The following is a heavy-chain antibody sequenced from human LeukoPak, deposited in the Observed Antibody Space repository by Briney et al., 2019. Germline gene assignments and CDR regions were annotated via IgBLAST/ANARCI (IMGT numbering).Heavy chain of an antibody. CDR1: GFTFRSYE. CDR2: ISDCGSRI. J-gene: IGHJ5*01. CDR3: ARDLRWFDS. Sequence: GGALRLSCAASGFTFRSYEMNWVRQAPGQGLEWVSQISDCGSRINYAEPVKGRFTISRDNASHSLYMEMNSLRAEDTAVYYCARDLRWFDSWGQGTLVTVSS. V-gene: IGHV3-48*03.